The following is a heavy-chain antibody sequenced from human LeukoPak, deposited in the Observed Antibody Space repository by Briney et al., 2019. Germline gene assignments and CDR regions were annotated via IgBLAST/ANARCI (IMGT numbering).Heavy chain of an antibody. CDR3: ARSLRNSYDY. J-gene: IGHJ4*02. D-gene: IGHD2-15*01. CDR2: TYYRSKWYN. Sequence: SQTLSLTCAISGDSVSSDGVVWNWIRQSPSRGLEWLGRTYYRSKWYNDYAISVKSRITINPDTSKNQFSLQLTSVTPEDTAMYYCARSLRNSYDYWGQGTLVTVSS. V-gene: IGHV6-1*01. CDR1: GDSVSSDGVV.